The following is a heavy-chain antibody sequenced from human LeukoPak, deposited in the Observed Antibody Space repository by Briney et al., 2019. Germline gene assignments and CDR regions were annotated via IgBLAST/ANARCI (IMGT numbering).Heavy chain of an antibody. J-gene: IGHJ4*02. CDR3: AREIYDSSGYYGKN. Sequence: SETLSLTCAVSGYSISSGYYWGWIRQPPGKGLEWIGSIYHCGSTYYNPSLKSRVTISVDTSKDQFSLKLSSVTAADTAVYYCAREIYDSSGYYGKNWGQGTLVTVSS. CDR2: IYHCGST. CDR1: GYSISSGYY. V-gene: IGHV4-38-2*02. D-gene: IGHD3-22*01.